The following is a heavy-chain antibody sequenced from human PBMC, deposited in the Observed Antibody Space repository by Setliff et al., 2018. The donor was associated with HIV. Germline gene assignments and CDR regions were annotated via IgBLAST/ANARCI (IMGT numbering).Heavy chain of an antibody. V-gene: IGHV3-23*01. CDR1: GFTLSSYA. D-gene: IGHD3-22*01. CDR3: AKTYYYDSSGYYYFDY. CDR2: ISGGGDRT. J-gene: IGHJ4*02. Sequence: PGGSLRLSCAASGFTLSSYAMTWVRQAPGKGLEWVSAISGGGDRTYHADSVRGRFTISRDNSKNSLYLQMNSLRAEDTAVYYCAKTYYYDSSGYYYFDYWGQGSLVTVSS.